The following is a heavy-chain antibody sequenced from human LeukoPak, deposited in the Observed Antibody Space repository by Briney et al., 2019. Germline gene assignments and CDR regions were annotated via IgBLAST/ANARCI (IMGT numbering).Heavy chain of an antibody. D-gene: IGHD3-3*01. J-gene: IGHJ3*02. CDR2: IYYSGST. Sequence: SQTLSLTCTVSGGSISSGDYYWSWIRQPPGKGLEWIGYIYYSGSTYYNPSLKSRVAISVDTSKNQFSLKLSSVTAADTAVYYCARQVVTIFGVVVDDAFDIWGQGTMVTVSS. V-gene: IGHV4-30-4*08. CDR3: ARQVVTIFGVVVDDAFDI. CDR1: GGSISSGDYY.